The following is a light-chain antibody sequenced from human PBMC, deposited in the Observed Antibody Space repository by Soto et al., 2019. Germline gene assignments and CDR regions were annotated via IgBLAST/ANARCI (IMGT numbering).Light chain of an antibody. V-gene: IGKV3-11*01. CDR3: QQRHMWPIT. Sequence: EVVLTHSPVTLSLSPGERATLSCRASQSFRGLLAWYQQKPGQAPRLLIYDAYNRATGIPPRFSGSGSGTDFTLTISSLEPEDSAVYYCQQRHMWPITFGQGNDWRL. J-gene: IGKJ5*01. CDR1: QSFRGL. CDR2: DAY.